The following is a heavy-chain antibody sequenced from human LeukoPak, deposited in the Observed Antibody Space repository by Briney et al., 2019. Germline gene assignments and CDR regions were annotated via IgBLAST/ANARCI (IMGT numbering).Heavy chain of an antibody. J-gene: IGHJ4*02. Sequence: ASVKVSCKASGYTFASFGINWVRQAPGQGLEWMGWIGADNGNTNYAQKLQGRVTMTTDTSTSTAYMELRSLRSDDTAVYYCARTPSTSETAAGSFDYWGQGTLVTVSS. V-gene: IGHV1-18*01. CDR1: GYTFASFG. CDR3: ARTPSTSETAAGSFDY. CDR2: IGADNGNT. D-gene: IGHD6-13*01.